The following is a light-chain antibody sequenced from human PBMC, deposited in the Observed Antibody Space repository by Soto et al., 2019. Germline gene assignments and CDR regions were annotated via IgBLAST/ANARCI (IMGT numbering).Light chain of an antibody. J-gene: IGKJ5*01. V-gene: IGKV1-39*01. Sequence: DIQMPQSPSSLSASVGDRVTITCRASESIARHLNWYQQKPGKAPNLLIYAASSLQNGVPSRFRGGGSGTDFTLTINNLQPEDFATYYCQQTYSTLSITFGQGTRLEIK. CDR3: QQTYSTLSIT. CDR2: AAS. CDR1: ESIARH.